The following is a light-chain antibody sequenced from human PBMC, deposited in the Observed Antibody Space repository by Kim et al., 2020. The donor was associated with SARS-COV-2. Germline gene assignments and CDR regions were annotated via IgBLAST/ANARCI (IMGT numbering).Light chain of an antibody. V-gene: IGKV1-5*03. CDR3: QQYDNYPFT. CDR2: QAS. Sequence: IQLTQSPSTLSASVGDRVTITCRASQSISSWLAWYQQKPGKGPKLLIYQASSLETGVPSRFSGSGSGTEFTLTISSLQPEDFTTYYCQQYDNYPFTFGGGTKVDIK. CDR1: QSISSW. J-gene: IGKJ4*01.